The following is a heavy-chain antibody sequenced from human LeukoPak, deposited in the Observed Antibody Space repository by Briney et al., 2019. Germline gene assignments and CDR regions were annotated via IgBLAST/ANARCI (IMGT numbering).Heavy chain of an antibody. J-gene: IGHJ4*02. Sequence: SETLSLTCAVYGGSFSGYYWSWIRQPPGKGLEWIGEINHSGGTNYNPSLKSRVTISVDTSKNQFSLKLSSVTAADTAVYFCARGPYGSGSYYWGQGTLVTVSS. CDR1: GGSFSGYY. CDR3: ARGPYGSGSYY. CDR2: INHSGGT. V-gene: IGHV4-34*01. D-gene: IGHD3-10*01.